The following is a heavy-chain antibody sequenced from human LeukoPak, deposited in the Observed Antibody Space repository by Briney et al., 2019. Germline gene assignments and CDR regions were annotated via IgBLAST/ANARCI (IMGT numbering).Heavy chain of an antibody. CDR3: ARDVSRDVSCYTD. CDR1: GFIFSSYS. J-gene: IGHJ4*02. CDR2: ISSSGTYI. Sequence: GGSLRLSCAASGFIFSSYSMNWVRQAPGKGLEWVSSISSSGTYIYCADSMRGRFTISRDNAKSSVYLQMNSLRVEDTAVYYCARDVSRDVSCYTDWGQGTLVTVSS. V-gene: IGHV3-21*01. D-gene: IGHD2-2*02.